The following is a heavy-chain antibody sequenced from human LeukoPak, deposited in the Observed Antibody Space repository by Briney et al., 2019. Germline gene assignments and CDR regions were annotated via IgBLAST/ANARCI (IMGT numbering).Heavy chain of an antibody. Sequence: GGSLRLSCAASGFTFSNYYMSWIRQVPGKGLEWVSYIGLSDTSIYYADSLKGRFAISRDNAKDSLYLHLHSLRAEDTAVYYCARLKLGYWYFDLWGRGTLVTVSS. CDR2: IGLSDTSI. CDR3: ARLKLGYWYFDL. D-gene: IGHD7-27*01. V-gene: IGHV3-11*01. CDR1: GFTFSNYY. J-gene: IGHJ2*01.